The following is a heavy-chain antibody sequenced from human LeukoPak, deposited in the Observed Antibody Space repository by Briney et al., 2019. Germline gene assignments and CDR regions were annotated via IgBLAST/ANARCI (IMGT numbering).Heavy chain of an antibody. Sequence: SETLSLTCTVSGGSISSYYWSWIRQPPGKGLEWIGYIYYSGSTSYNPSLRSRVTISVDTSKNQFSLKLSSVTAADTAVYYCATDGNFDLWGRGTLVPVSS. CDR1: GGSISSYY. CDR2: IYYSGST. J-gene: IGHJ2*01. D-gene: IGHD1-26*01. CDR3: ATDGNFDL. V-gene: IGHV4-59*01.